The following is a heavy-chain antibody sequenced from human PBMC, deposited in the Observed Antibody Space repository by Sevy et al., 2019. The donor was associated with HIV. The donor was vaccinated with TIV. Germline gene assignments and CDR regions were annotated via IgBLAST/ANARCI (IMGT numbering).Heavy chain of an antibody. CDR3: AGGDTTMITDLDY. D-gene: IGHD3-16*01. V-gene: IGHV3-23*01. CDR1: GLTFTTTG. J-gene: IGHJ4*01. CDR2: VTSDGAT. Sequence: GGSLRLSCAASGLTFTTTGMSWVRQAPGKGLEWVAGVTSDGATYYADSVRDRFTVSRDNSKNTLYLQLNSLRADDTAVFYCAGGDTTMITDLDYWGHGTLVTVSS.